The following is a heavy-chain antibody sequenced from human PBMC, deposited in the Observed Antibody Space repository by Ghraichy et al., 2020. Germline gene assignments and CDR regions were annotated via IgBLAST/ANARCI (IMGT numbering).Heavy chain of an antibody. Sequence: SETLSLTCTVAGGSISSYYWSWIRQPPGRGLEWIGYIYYSGSTNYNPSLKSRVTISVDTSKNQFSLKLSSVTAADTAVYYCASAPYSSSPYYYGMDVWGQGTPVTVSS. J-gene: IGHJ6*02. CDR3: ASAPYSSSPYYYGMDV. V-gene: IGHV4-59*01. CDR2: IYYSGST. D-gene: IGHD6-13*01. CDR1: GGSISSYY.